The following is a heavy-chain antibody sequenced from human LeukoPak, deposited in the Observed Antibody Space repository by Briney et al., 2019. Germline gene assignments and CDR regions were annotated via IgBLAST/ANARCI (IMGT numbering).Heavy chain of an antibody. CDR2: IIPILGIA. Sequence: SVKVSCKASGGTFSSYAISWVRQAPGQGLEWMGRIIPILGIANYAQKFQGRVTITADKSTSTAYMELSSLRSEDTAVYYCARDPPLRYFDWSNAFDIWGQGTMVTVSS. CDR1: GGTFSSYA. D-gene: IGHD3-9*01. V-gene: IGHV1-69*04. J-gene: IGHJ3*02. CDR3: ARDPPLRYFDWSNAFDI.